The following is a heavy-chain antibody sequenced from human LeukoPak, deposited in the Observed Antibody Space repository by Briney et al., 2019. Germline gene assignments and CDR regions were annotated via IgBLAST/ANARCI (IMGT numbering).Heavy chain of an antibody. CDR2: IHYSGST. CDR1: GGSIRSSSYY. D-gene: IGHD3-22*01. V-gene: IGHV4-39*01. J-gene: IGHJ4*02. CDR3: ASFRGEVEISMIVVAVDH. Sequence: SQTLSLTCTVSGGSIRSSSYYWGWIRQPPGKGLEWIGSIHYSGSTYYNPSLKSRVTISVDTSKNQISLKLGSVTAADTAVYYCASFRGEVEISMIVVAVDHWGQGTLVTVSS.